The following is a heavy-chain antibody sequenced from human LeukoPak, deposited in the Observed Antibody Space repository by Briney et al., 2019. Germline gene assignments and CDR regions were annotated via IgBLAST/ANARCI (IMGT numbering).Heavy chain of an antibody. CDR2: ISASGRTT. D-gene: IGHD2-15*01. Sequence: GGSLRLSCAAAGFTFSSYAMSWVRQAPGKGLEWVSHISASGRTTDYADSVKGRFTISRDNSKNTVHLQMNSLRAEDTAVYYCAKLCSGGSCYWNYWGQGTLVTVSS. CDR3: AKLCSGGSCYWNY. J-gene: IGHJ4*02. V-gene: IGHV3-23*01. CDR1: GFTFSSYA.